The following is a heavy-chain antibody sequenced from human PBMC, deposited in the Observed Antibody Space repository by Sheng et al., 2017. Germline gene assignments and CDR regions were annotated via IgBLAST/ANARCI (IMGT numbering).Heavy chain of an antibody. CDR1: GFTFNNNW. V-gene: IGHV3-7*01. CDR3: ARWTNSGLYYYIDV. D-gene: IGHD1-1*01. J-gene: IGHJ6*03. CDR2: IKQDESEK. Sequence: EVQLVESGGGLVQPGGSLRLSCAASGFTFNNNWMGWVRQAPGKGLEWVANIKQDESEKYYVDSVKGRFTISRDNAKSSLFLQMNCLRGDDTAVYYCARWTNSGLYYYIDVWGKGTTVTVSS.